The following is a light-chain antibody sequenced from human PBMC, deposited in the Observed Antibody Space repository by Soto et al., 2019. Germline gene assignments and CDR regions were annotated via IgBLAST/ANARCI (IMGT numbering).Light chain of an antibody. J-gene: IGKJ1*01. CDR2: GAS. CDR3: QQYTGSPWT. V-gene: IGKV3-20*01. Sequence: EIVLTQSPGTLSLSPGERATLSCRASQSLSSSYLAWYQQKPGQAPRLLIYGASSRATGIPDRFSGSGSGTDFTLTISRLEPEDFAVYYCQQYTGSPWTFGQGTKVDIK. CDR1: QSLSSSY.